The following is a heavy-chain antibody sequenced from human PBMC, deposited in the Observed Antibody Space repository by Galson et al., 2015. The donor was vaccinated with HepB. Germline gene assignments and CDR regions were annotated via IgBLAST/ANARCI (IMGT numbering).Heavy chain of an antibody. CDR2: IWYDGTYK. Sequence: SLRLSCAASGFTFSSYGMHWVRQAPGKGLEWVSLIWYDGTYKQYADSVKGRFTISRDNSKNTLYLQMNSLGAEDTAVYFCARDFEYGTSSLDLFDYWGQGTLVTVSS. V-gene: IGHV3-33*01. J-gene: IGHJ4*02. CDR1: GFTFSSYG. D-gene: IGHD4/OR15-4a*01. CDR3: ARDFEYGTSSLDLFDY.